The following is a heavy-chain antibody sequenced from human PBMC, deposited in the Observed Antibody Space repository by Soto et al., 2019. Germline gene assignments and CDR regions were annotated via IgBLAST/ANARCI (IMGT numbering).Heavy chain of an antibody. V-gene: IGHV4-30-4*01. CDR1: GGSISSGDYY. Sequence: QVQLQESGPGLVKPSQTLSLTCTVSGGSISSGDYYWSWIRQPPGKGLEWIGYIYYSGSTYYNPSLKSRVTISVDTSKNQCSLKLISVTAADTAVYYCARVGDTAMATDYWGQGTLVTVSS. J-gene: IGHJ4*02. CDR3: ARVGDTAMATDY. D-gene: IGHD5-18*01. CDR2: IYYSGST.